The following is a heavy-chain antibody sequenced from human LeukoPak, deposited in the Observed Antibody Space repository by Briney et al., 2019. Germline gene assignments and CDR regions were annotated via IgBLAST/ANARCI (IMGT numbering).Heavy chain of an antibody. Sequence: GGSLRLSCAASGFTFSSYSMNWVRQAPGKGLEWVSSISSSSSYIYYADSVKGRFTISRDNAKNSLYLQMNSLRAEDTAVYYCAREEGYSYGYCDYWGQGTLVTVSS. CDR2: ISSSSSYI. V-gene: IGHV3-21*01. D-gene: IGHD5-18*01. CDR1: GFTFSSYS. CDR3: AREEGYSYGYCDY. J-gene: IGHJ4*02.